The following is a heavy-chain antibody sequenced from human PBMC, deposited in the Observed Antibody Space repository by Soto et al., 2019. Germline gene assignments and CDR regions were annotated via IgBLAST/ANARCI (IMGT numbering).Heavy chain of an antibody. V-gene: IGHV4-31*03. Sequence: TLSLTCTVSVGSIKSGAYYWRWILQHPGKGLEWIGYIFTSGSTYYNPSLKSRVTISVDTSKNHFSLKLRSVTAADTAVYYCARVGSRGYSYGYADYWGQGTLVTVS. CDR2: IFTSGST. J-gene: IGHJ4*02. CDR3: ARVGSRGYSYGYADY. D-gene: IGHD5-18*01. CDR1: VGSIKSGAYY.